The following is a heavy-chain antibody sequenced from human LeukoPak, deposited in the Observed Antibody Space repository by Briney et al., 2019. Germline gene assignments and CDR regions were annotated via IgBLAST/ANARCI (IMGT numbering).Heavy chain of an antibody. CDR3: ARSPSGSYPD. J-gene: IGHJ4*02. CDR1: GGSISSTNNY. Sequence: SETLSLTCTVSGGSISSTNNYWAWIRQPPGKGLEWVGSISYSGSTSYNLSLKRRVTMSIDTSKNHFSLRLSSMTAADTATYYCARSPSGSYPDWGQGTPVTVSS. V-gene: IGHV4-39*07. CDR2: ISYSGST. D-gene: IGHD1-26*01.